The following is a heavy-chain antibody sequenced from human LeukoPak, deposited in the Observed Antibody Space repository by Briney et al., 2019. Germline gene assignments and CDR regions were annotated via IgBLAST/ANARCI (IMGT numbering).Heavy chain of an antibody. CDR3: ARGGGDYYYTDV. D-gene: IGHD2-21*01. CDR1: GGSISSYY. J-gene: IGHJ6*03. Sequence: SETLSLTCTVSGGSISSYYWSWIRQPPGKGLEWMGEINHSGSTNYNPSLKSRVTMSVDTSKNQFSLKLSSVTAADTAVYYCARGGGDYYYTDVWGKGTTVTVSS. CDR2: INHSGST. V-gene: IGHV4-34*01.